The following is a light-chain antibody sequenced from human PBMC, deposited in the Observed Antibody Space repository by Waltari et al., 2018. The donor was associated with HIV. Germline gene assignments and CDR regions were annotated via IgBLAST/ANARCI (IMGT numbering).Light chain of an antibody. CDR3: NSYTSTTTRWL. V-gene: IGLV2-14*03. CDR1: SSDVGGYNY. CDR2: DVG. Sequence: QSALTQPASVSGSPGQSIIISCTGTSSDVGGYNYVSRYQQHPGKAPKLIIFDVGNRPSGVSNRFSGSKSGNTASLTISGLQTEDEADYYCNSYTSTTTRWLFGGGTRLTVL. J-gene: IGLJ3*02.